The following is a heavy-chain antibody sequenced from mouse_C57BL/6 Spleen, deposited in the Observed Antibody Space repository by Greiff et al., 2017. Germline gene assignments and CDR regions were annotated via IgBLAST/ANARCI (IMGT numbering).Heavy chain of an antibody. V-gene: IGHV1-72*01. D-gene: IGHD2-4*01. Sequence: QVQLQQPGAELVKPGASVKLSCTASGYTFTSYWMHWVKQRPGRGLEWIGRIDPNSGGTKYNEKFKSKATLTVDKASSPAYMQVSSLTSEYSAVYYCARRGDYHDYAKDYWGQGTSVTVSS. J-gene: IGHJ4*01. CDR2: IDPNSGGT. CDR1: GYTFTSYW. CDR3: ARRGDYHDYAKDY.